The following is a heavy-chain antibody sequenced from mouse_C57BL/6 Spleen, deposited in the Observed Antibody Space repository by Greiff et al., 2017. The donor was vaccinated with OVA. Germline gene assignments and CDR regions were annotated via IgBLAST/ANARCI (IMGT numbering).Heavy chain of an antibody. J-gene: IGHJ4*01. CDR2: IDPEDGET. V-gene: IGHV14-2*01. D-gene: IGHD1-1*01. CDR3: AYYYGSSYDAMDY. CDR1: GFNIKDYY. Sequence: EVQLQQSGAELVKPGASVKLSCTASGFNIKDYYMHWVKQRTEQGLEWIGRIDPEDGETKYAPKFPGKATITADTSSNTAYLQLSSLTSEDTAVYYCAYYYGSSYDAMDYWGQGTSVTVSS.